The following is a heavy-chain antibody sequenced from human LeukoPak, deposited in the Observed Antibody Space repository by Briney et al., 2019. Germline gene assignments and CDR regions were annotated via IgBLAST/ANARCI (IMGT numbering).Heavy chain of an antibody. V-gene: IGHV3-9*01. D-gene: IGHD3-9*01. Sequence: PGRSLRLSCAASGFTFDDYAMHWVRQAPGKGLEWVSGISWNRGSIGYADSVKGRFTISRDNAKNSLYLQMNSLRAEDTALYYCAKASIYDILTGYYVYWGQGTLVTVSS. J-gene: IGHJ4*02. CDR2: ISWNRGSI. CDR1: GFTFDDYA. CDR3: AKASIYDILTGYYVY.